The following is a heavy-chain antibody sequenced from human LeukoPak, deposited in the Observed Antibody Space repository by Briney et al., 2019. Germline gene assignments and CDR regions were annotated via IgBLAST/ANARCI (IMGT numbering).Heavy chain of an antibody. CDR3: ARGIYDSSGYYYAWYYYGMDV. D-gene: IGHD3-22*01. J-gene: IGHJ6*02. CDR2: INLSVST. CDR1: GGSFSGYY. V-gene: IGHV4-34*01. Sequence: SQTLSLTCAVYGGSFSGYYWGWVRQPPGKGLEWIGEINLSVSTNYNPCLKSRVTISVDTSQNQFSLKLRSVTAADPAVYYCARGIYDSSGYYYAWYYYGMDVWGQGTTVTVSS.